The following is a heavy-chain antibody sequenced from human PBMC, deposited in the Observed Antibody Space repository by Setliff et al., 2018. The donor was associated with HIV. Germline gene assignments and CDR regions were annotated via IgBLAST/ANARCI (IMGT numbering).Heavy chain of an antibody. CDR2: IDPNNGDT. J-gene: IGHJ4*02. Sequence: GASVKVSCKASGYTFTSYYLHWVRQAPGQGLEWLGRIDPNNGDTHDVQKFQDRVTMTTDTSTSTVYMELSSLRSEDTAMYYCARAIYSGYYYREFDYWGQGTPVTVSS. V-gene: IGHV1-46*01. D-gene: IGHD5-12*01. CDR3: ARAIYSGYYYREFDY. CDR1: GYTFTSYY.